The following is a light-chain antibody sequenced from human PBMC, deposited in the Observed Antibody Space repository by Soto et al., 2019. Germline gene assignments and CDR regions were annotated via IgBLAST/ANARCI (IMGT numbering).Light chain of an antibody. J-gene: IGKJ4*01. CDR1: QGINTY. Sequence: DIQLTQSPSFLSASVGDRVTITCRASQGINTYLAWYQQKLGKAPKVLIYDASTLQSGVPSRFSGSGSGTDFTLTISSLQPEDSAAYYCQQSHSSPLTFGGGTKVDIK. CDR2: DAS. V-gene: IGKV1-9*01. CDR3: QQSHSSPLT.